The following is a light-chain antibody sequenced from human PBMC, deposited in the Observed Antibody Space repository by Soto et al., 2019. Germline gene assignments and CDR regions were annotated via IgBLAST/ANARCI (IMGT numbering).Light chain of an antibody. CDR2: GNS. CDR1: SSNIGAGYD. V-gene: IGLV1-40*01. CDR3: QSYDSSLSGSYV. Sequence: QSVLTQPPSVSGAPGQRVTISCTGSSSNIGAGYDVHWYQQLPGTAPKLLIYGNSNRPSGVPDRFSGSKSGTSASLAITGLQAEDEAVYHCQSYDSSLSGSYVFGTGTMLTVL. J-gene: IGLJ1*01.